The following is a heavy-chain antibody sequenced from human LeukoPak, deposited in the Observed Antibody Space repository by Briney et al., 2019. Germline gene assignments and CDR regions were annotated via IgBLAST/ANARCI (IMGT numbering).Heavy chain of an antibody. Sequence: SESLSLTCTVSGGSVSSGSYYWSWIRQPPGKGLEWIGYIYYSGSTNYNPSLKSRVTISVDTSKNQFSLKLSSVTAADTAVYYCARGRLYCSGGSCYSYYYYGMDVWGKGTTVTVSS. CDR3: ARGRLYCSGGSCYSYYYYGMDV. CDR1: GGSVSSGSYY. V-gene: IGHV4-61*01. J-gene: IGHJ6*04. CDR2: IYYSGST. D-gene: IGHD2-15*01.